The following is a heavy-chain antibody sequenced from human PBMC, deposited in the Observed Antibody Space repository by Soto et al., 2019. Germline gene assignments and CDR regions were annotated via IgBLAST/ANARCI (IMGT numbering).Heavy chain of an antibody. CDR2: ISGNGAIT. Sequence: EVQLLESGGGLVQPRGSLRLSCAASGFTFGSYAMSWVRQAPGKGLEWVSGISGNGAITHYADSVRGRFTISRDNSKNTLYLQMNSLRGEDTAVHYCAKERGLWFGDGMDVWGQGTTVTVSS. V-gene: IGHV3-23*01. J-gene: IGHJ6*02. CDR1: GFTFGSYA. CDR3: AKERGLWFGDGMDV. D-gene: IGHD3-10*01.